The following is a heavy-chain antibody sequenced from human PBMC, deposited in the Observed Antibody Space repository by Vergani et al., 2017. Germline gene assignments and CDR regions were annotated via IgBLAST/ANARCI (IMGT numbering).Heavy chain of an antibody. J-gene: IGHJ6*02. CDR1: GFTFSSYG. D-gene: IGHD2-2*01. CDR3: AKDEEYQLPWNYYYGMDV. Sequence: QVQLVESGGGVVQPGRSLRLSCAASGFTFSSYGMHWVRQAPGKGLEWVAVISYDGSNKYYADSVKGRFTISRDNSKNTLYLQMNSLRAEDTAVYYCAKDEEYQLPWNYYYGMDVWGQGP. V-gene: IGHV3-30*18. CDR2: ISYDGSNK.